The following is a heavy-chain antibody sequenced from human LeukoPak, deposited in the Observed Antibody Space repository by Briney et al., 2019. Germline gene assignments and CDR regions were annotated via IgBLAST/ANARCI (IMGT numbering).Heavy chain of an antibody. Sequence: GGSVRVSCMASVYTFTGYYMHWVRQTPGEGVERMGWINANSGATHYAQKFQGRVTMTSDTSISTAYMELSRLSSNDTAVYYCARDNGSGSHLLNCFHPWGQGTLVTVSS. CDR2: INANSGAT. V-gene: IGHV1-2*02. D-gene: IGHD3-10*01. CDR1: VYTFTGYY. J-gene: IGHJ5*02. CDR3: ARDNGSGSHLLNCFHP.